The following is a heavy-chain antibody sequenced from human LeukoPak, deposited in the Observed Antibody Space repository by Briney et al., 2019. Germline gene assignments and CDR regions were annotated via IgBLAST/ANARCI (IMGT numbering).Heavy chain of an antibody. D-gene: IGHD6-19*01. CDR3: ARAHSSGWNDPGRFDP. CDR1: GGSISSYY. Sequence: SETLSLTCTVSGGSISSYYWSWIRQPPGKGLEWIGYIYYSGSTNYNPSLKSRVTISVDTSKNQFSLKLSSVTAADTAVYYCARAHSSGWNDPGRFDPWGQGTLVTVSS. V-gene: IGHV4-59*01. J-gene: IGHJ5*02. CDR2: IYYSGST.